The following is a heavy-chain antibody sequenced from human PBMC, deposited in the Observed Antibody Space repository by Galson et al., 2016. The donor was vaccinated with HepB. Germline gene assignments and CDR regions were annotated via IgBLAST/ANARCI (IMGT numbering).Heavy chain of an antibody. D-gene: IGHD3-22*01. Sequence: SVKVSCKASGGTFSIYPISWVRQAPGQGLEWMGGIIPIFGTAKYAQKFQGRVTITADESTSTAYMELSSLRSEDTAVYYCAKNNWYYYDSSGSDGVYWYFDRWGRGTLVTVSS. V-gene: IGHV1-69*13. CDR1: GGTFSIYP. CDR3: AKNNWYYYDSSGSDGVYWYFDR. CDR2: IIPIFGTA. J-gene: IGHJ2*01.